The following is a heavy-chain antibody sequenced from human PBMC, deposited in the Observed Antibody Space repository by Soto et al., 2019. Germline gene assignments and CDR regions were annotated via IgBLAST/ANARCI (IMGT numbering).Heavy chain of an antibody. CDR2: ISRSSRTI. D-gene: IGHD3-22*01. Sequence: EVQLVESGGGLVQPGGSPRLSCAASGFTFSSYIMNWVRQAPGKGLEWVSYISRSSRTIYYADSVKGRFTISRDNAKNSLYLQMNSLRDEDTSVYYCARESYYYDSSTFDIWGQGTMVTVSS. CDR1: GFTFSSYI. J-gene: IGHJ3*02. V-gene: IGHV3-48*02. CDR3: ARESYYYDSSTFDI.